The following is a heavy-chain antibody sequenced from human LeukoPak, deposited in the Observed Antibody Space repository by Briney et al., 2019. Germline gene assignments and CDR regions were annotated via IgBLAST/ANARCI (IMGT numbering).Heavy chain of an antibody. Sequence: SEPLSLTCTVRGGSISSSTYYWGWLCQSPGRGPDWIGSMYYTGSPYYNPSLKSRVTISVDPSKKKFSLKLTSVTAAGTAVYYCARQPRDGHNPRPYYFDYWGQGILITVSS. D-gene: IGHD5-24*01. CDR1: GGSISSSTYY. CDR3: ARQPRDGHNPRPYYFDY. V-gene: IGHV4-39*01. J-gene: IGHJ4*02. CDR2: MYYTGSP.